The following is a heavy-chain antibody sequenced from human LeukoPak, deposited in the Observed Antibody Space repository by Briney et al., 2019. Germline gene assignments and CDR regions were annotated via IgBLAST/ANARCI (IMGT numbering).Heavy chain of an antibody. J-gene: IGHJ4*02. CDR2: IKSDGSST. D-gene: IGHD6-13*01. V-gene: IGHV3-74*01. Sequence: GGSLRLSCAASGFTFSNYWMHWVRQAPGKGPVWVSRIKSDGSSTRFADSVQGRFTISRDKGKNTLYLQMNSLRAEDTAVYYCARGGDSSNWYPGYFDYRGQGALVTVSS. CDR3: ARGGDSSNWYPGYFDY. CDR1: GFTFSNYW.